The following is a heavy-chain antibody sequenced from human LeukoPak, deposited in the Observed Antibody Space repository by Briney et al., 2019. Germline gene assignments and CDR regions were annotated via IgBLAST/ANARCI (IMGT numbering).Heavy chain of an antibody. J-gene: IGHJ5*02. CDR2: IYHSGST. Sequence: SETLSLTCAVSGGSISSSNWWSWVRQPPGKGLEWIGEIYHSGSTNYNPSLKSRVTISVDKSKNQFSLKLSSVTAADTAVYYCARDSSSWYRDWFDPWGQGTLVTVSS. CDR1: GGSISSSNW. CDR3: ARDSSSWYRDWFDP. D-gene: IGHD6-13*01. V-gene: IGHV4-4*02.